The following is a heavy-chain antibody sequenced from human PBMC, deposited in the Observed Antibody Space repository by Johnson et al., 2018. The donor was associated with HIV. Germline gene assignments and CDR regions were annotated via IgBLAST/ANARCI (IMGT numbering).Heavy chain of an antibody. CDR2: IRYDGSNK. D-gene: IGHD6-6*01. J-gene: IGHJ3*02. Sequence: VQLVESGGGVVQPGGSLRLSCAASGFTFSSYGMHWVRQAPGKGLEWVAFIRYDGSNKYYADSVKGRFTVSRDNYKNTLYLQMNSLRGEDTAVYYCAKVHSSSSNGFDIWGQGTMVTVSS. CDR3: AKVHSSSSNGFDI. V-gene: IGHV3-30*02. CDR1: GFTFSSYG.